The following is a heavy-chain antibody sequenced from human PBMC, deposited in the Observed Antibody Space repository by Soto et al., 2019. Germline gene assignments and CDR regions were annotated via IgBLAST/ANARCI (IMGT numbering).Heavy chain of an antibody. Sequence: TSETLSLTCTVSGGSISSYYWSWIRQPPGKGLEWIGYIYYSGTTNYNPSLKSRVTISVDTSKNQFFLKLSSVTAADTAVYYCARENPASLFDYWGLGTLVTVSS. D-gene: IGHD2-2*01. CDR3: ARENPASLFDY. CDR2: IYYSGTT. V-gene: IGHV4-59*01. CDR1: GGSISSYY. J-gene: IGHJ4*02.